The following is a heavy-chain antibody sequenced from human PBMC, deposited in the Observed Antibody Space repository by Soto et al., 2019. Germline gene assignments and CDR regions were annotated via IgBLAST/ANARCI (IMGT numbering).Heavy chain of an antibody. CDR3: ARARKIPRGYCSSTSCSNNWFDP. D-gene: IGHD2-2*01. Sequence: LSQTLSLTCPISGDSVSSNSAAWNWIRQSPSRGLEWLGRTYYRSKWYNDYAVSVKSRITINPDTSKTQFSLQLTSVTAEDTAVYYCARARKIPRGYCSSTSCSNNWFDPWGPGTLVTVSS. J-gene: IGHJ5*02. V-gene: IGHV6-1*01. CDR1: GDSVSSNSAA. CDR2: TYYRSKWYN.